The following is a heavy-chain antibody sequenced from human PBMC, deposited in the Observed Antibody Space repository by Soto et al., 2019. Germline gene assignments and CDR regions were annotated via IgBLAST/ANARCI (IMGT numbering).Heavy chain of an antibody. J-gene: IGHJ6*03. CDR1: GVTVSSNY. CDR2: IYSGGST. D-gene: IGHD3-3*01. V-gene: IGHV3-66*01. CDR3: ARGQYYFWSGYINPYYYYYMDV. Sequence: GGSLRLSCAASGVTVSSNYMSWVRQAPGKGLEWVSVIYSGGSTYYADSVKGRFTISRDNSKNTLYLQMNSLRAEDTAVYYCARGQYYFWSGYINPYYYYYMDVWGKGTTVTVSS.